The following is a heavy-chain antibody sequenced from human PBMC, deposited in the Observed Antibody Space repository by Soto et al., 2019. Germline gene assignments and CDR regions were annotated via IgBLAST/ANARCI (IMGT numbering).Heavy chain of an antibody. CDR1: GGTFSSYA. D-gene: IGHD5-12*01. V-gene: IGHV1-69*01. J-gene: IGHJ4*02. CDR2: IIPIFGTE. CDR3: ARGLMATIAFDY. Sequence: QVQLVQSGAEVKKPGSSVKVSCKASGGTFSSYAISWVRQAPGQGLEGMGGIIPIFGTENYAKKFQGRVTITADESTSTAYMELSSLRSEDTAVYYCARGLMATIAFDYWGQGTLVTVSS.